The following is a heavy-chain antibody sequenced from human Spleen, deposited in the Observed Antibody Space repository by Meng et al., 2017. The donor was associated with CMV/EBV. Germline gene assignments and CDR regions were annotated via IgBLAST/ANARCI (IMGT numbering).Heavy chain of an antibody. CDR3: ARLVRISSGIAVAGPNPHFDY. V-gene: IGHV5-51*01. J-gene: IGHJ4*02. CDR1: YW. Sequence: YWFGWVRQMPGKGLEWMGIIYPGDSDPRYSPSFQGQVTISADKSISTAYLQWSSLKASDTAMYYCARLVRISSGIAVAGPNPHFDYWGQGTLVTVSS. D-gene: IGHD6-19*01. CDR2: IYPGDSDP.